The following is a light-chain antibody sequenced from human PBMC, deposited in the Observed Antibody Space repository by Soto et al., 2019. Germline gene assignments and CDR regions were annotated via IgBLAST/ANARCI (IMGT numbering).Light chain of an antibody. J-gene: IGLJ2*01. CDR2: EDT. V-gene: IGLV2-23*01. Sequence: QSALTQPASVSGSPGQSITISCTGTFSDVGSYNLVSWYQQHPGEAPKLMIYEDTKRPSGVSNRFSGSKSGYTASLTISGLQAEDEADYYCCSYAGSSTVVFGGGTKLTVL. CDR1: FSDVGSYNL. CDR3: CSYAGSSTVV.